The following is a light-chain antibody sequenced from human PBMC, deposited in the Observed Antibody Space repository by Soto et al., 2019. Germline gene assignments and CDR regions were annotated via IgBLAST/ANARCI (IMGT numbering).Light chain of an antibody. CDR2: DAS. CDR1: QSVSSSY. CDR3: QQYGSSPYT. J-gene: IGKJ2*01. V-gene: IGKV3-20*01. Sequence: EIVLTQSPGTLSLSPGERATLYCRASQSVSSSYLAWYQQKPGQAPRLLIYDASSRATGIPDRFSGSGSGTDFPLTISRLEPEDFAVYFCQQYGSSPYTFGQGTKLEI.